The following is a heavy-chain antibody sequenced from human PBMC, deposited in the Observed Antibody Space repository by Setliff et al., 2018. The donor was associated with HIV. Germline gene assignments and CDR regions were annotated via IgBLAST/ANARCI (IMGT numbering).Heavy chain of an antibody. CDR1: GGSISSGNYY. Sequence: SETLSLTCTVSGGSISSGNYYWSWIRQAAGKGLEWIGYIYYSGSTNYNPSLKSRVTISVDTSKNQFSLKLSSVTAADTAVYYCARTEDYSYGDAPFDYWGHGTLVTVS. D-gene: IGHD5-18*01. J-gene: IGHJ4*01. V-gene: IGHV4-61*10. CDR3: ARTEDYSYGDAPFDY. CDR2: IYYSGST.